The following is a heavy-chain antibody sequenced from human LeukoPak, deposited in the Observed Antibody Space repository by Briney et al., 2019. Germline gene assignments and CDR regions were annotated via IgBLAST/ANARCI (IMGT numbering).Heavy chain of an antibody. CDR3: GKTTVGYSSGQKPAWPLDY. J-gene: IGHJ4*02. D-gene: IGHD5-18*01. V-gene: IGHV3-23*01. Sequence: PGGSLRLSCEASGFTFGSHAMYWVRQAPGKGLEWVAGIFGSGGSPHYADSVKGRFTISRDNPRNTVYLQINSLRDEDTAVYYCGKTTVGYSSGQKPAWPLDYWGQGTLVTVSS. CDR1: GFTFGSHA. CDR2: IFGSGGSP.